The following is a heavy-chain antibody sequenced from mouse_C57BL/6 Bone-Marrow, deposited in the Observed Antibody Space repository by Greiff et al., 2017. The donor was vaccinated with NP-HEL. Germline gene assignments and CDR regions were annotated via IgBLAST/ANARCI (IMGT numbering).Heavy chain of an antibody. Sequence: EVMLVESGGGLVQPGGSMKLSCAASGFTFSDAWMDWVRQSPEKGLEWVAEIRNKANNHATYYAESVKGRFTISRDDSKSSVYLQMNSLRAEDTGIYYCTRSKQLRIPFAYWGQGTLVTVSA. V-gene: IGHV6-6*01. J-gene: IGHJ3*01. CDR3: TRSKQLRIPFAY. D-gene: IGHD3-2*02. CDR2: IRNKANNHAT. CDR1: GFTFSDAW.